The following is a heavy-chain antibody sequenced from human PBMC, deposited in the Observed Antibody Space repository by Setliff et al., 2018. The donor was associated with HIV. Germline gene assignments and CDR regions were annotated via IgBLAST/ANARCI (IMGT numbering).Heavy chain of an antibody. D-gene: IGHD6-6*01. V-gene: IGHV3-33*01. J-gene: IGHJ4*02. Sequence: GGSLRLSCAASGFTFSHYGMHWVRQAPGKGLHWVAGLDHNERNKYYADSVKGRFTISRDISKNTLFLEMSSLRVEDTALYYCARDPIKARPDYFDYWGQGTLVTVSS. CDR3: ARDPIKARPDYFDY. CDR2: LDHNERNK. CDR1: GFTFSHYG.